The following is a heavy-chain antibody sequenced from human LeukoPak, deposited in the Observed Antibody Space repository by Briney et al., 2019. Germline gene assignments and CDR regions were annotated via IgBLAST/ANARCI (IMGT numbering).Heavy chain of an antibody. J-gene: IGHJ2*01. Sequence: ASVKVSCTAAGDTFSSDDINWVRQRPAQGLERMGWMNPSSGNTGYTQKFQGRVTMTRDTSISTAYMELSSLRSEDTALYYCTRMRGYTYGYWYLDLWGRGTLVTVSS. V-gene: IGHV1-8*01. CDR1: GDTFSSDD. CDR3: TRMRGYTYGYWYLDL. D-gene: IGHD5-18*01. CDR2: MNPSSGNT.